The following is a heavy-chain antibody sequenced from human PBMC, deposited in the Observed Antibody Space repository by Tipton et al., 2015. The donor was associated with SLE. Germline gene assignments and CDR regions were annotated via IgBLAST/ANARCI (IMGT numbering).Heavy chain of an antibody. CDR2: ISSNGGST. V-gene: IGHV3-64*04. D-gene: IGHD3-10*01. J-gene: IGHJ4*02. CDR3: ARGGSGSFDY. CDR1: GFTVSSNE. Sequence: SLRLSCAASGFTVSSNEMSWVRQAPGKGLEYVSAISSNGGSTYYADSVKGRFTISRDNSKNTLYLQMNSLRAGDTAVYYCARGGSGSFDYWGQGTLVTVSS.